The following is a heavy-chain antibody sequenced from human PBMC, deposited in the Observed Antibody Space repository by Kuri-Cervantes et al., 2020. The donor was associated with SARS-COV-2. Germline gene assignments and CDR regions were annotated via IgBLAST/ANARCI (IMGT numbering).Heavy chain of an antibody. J-gene: IGHJ3*02. Sequence: AGSLRLSCTVSGGSISRYYWSWIRQPAGKGLEWIGRIYTSGSTNYNPSLKSRVTMSVDTSKNQFSLKLSSVTAADTAVYYCARDGGTSIAAAGMEYAFDIWGQGTMVTVSS. CDR2: IYTSGST. CDR1: GGSISRYY. D-gene: IGHD6-13*01. CDR3: ARDGGTSIAAAGMEYAFDI. V-gene: IGHV4-4*07.